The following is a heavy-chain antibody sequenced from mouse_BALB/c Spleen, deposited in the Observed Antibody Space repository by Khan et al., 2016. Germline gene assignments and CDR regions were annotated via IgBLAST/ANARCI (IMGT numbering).Heavy chain of an antibody. V-gene: IGHV14-1*02. J-gene: IGHJ3*01. D-gene: IGHD2-12*01. CDR2: IDPENGHT. Sequence: VQLQQSGAELVRPGALVKLSCKASGFNIKDYYLHWVRQRPEKGLEWIGWIDPENGHTRYDPKFQGKASMTADTSSNTSYLQLSSLTSEDTAVYYGVGEISYHTGRGFAYWGQGTLVTVSA. CDR1: GFNIKDYY. CDR3: VGEISYHTGRGFAY.